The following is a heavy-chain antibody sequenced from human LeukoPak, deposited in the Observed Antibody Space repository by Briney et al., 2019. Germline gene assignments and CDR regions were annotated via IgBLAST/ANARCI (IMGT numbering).Heavy chain of an antibody. D-gene: IGHD1-26*01. CDR3: AKDLEWESNDAFDI. CDR2: IKQDGSEE. CDR1: GFPFSSYW. V-gene: IGHV3-7*03. Sequence: GGSLRLSCAASGFPFSSYWMTWVRQAPGKGLEWVANIKQDGSEEYYLDSVTGRFTISRDNGKNSLYLQMNSLRAEDTAVYYCAKDLEWESNDAFDIWGQGTMVTVSS. J-gene: IGHJ3*02.